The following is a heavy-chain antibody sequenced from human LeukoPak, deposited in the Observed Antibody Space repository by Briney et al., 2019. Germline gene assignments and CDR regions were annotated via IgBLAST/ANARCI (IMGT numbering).Heavy chain of an antibody. CDR1: GESSFSNYY. J-gene: IGHJ4*02. D-gene: IGHD3-22*01. Sequence: SETLSLTCAVYGESSFSNYYWSWIRQTPGGALEWIGEINHSGYTNYNPSLKSRVTLSIDASKNQFSLRLNSVTAADTAVYYCSRQVVGNDYWGQGTLVTVSS. V-gene: IGHV4-34*01. CDR3: SRQVVGNDY. CDR2: INHSGYT.